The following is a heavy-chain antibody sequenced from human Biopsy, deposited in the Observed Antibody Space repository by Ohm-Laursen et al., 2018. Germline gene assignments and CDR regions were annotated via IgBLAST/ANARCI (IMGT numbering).Heavy chain of an antibody. CDR2: NIPILGTG. CDR3: ATKLTGYFHH. V-gene: IGHV1-69*06. J-gene: IGHJ1*01. D-gene: IGHD3-9*01. Sequence: ASVKVSCNAPEGTFSNYGVNWVRQAPGQGLEWLGGNIPILGTGNYAQKFQDRVTVAADTSTSTAAMELRSLRSDDTAVYYCATKLTGYFHHWGQGTLVIVSS. CDR1: EGTFSNYG.